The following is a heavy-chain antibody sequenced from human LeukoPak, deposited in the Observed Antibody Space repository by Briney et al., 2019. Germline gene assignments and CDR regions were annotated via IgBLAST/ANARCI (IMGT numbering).Heavy chain of an antibody. CDR3: ARDSSGNWFDP. CDR2: IYYSGNT. D-gene: IGHD3-10*01. V-gene: IGHV4-39*07. J-gene: IGHJ5*02. CDR1: AGSISSDSYY. Sequence: PSETLSLTCTVSAGSISSDSYYWGWIRQPPGKGLEWIGTIYYSGNTYYNPSLKSRVTISVDTSKNQFSLKLSSVTAADTAVYYCARDSSGNWFDPWGQGTLVTVSS.